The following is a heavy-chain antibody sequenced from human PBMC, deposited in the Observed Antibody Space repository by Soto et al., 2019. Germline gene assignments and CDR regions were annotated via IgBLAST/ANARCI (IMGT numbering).Heavy chain of an antibody. D-gene: IGHD3-3*01. CDR3: ARGEWVSYYLDY. CDR2: IYYSGDT. V-gene: IGHV4-31*03. CDR1: GGSINSGGYY. Sequence: SETLSLTCTVSGGSINSGGYYWSRIRQQPGKGLEWIGYIYYSGDTYSNPSLKSRITMSVDTSKNQFSLRLTSVTAADTAVYFCARGEWVSYYLDYWGQGTLVTVSS. J-gene: IGHJ4*02.